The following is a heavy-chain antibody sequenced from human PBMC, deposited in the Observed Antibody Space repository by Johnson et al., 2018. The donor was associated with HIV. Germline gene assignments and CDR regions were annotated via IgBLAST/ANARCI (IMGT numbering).Heavy chain of an antibody. CDR2: MYGNGGSK. V-gene: IGHV3-20*04. J-gene: IGHJ3*02. CDR3: ARVTIFGVTKVDALDM. Sequence: VQLVESGGGVVQPGRSLRLSCAASGFTFSSYAMHWVRQAPGKGLEWVSGMYGNGGSKGYAESVKGRFTISRDNAKNSLNLQMNSLRGEDTALYYCARVTIFGVTKVDALDMWGQGTMVTVSS. CDR1: GFTFSSYA. D-gene: IGHD3-3*01.